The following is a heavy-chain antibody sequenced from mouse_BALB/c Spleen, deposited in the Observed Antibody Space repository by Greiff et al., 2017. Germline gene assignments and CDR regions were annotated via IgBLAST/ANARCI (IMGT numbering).Heavy chain of an antibody. D-gene: IGHD2-3*01. Sequence: EVQLQQSGAELVKPGASVKLSCTASGFNIKDTYMHWVKQRPEQGLEWIGRIDPANGNTKYDPKFQGKATITADTSSNTAYLQLSSLTSADTAVYYCARGGWLLPHFDDWGQGTTLTVSS. CDR2: IDPANGNT. J-gene: IGHJ2*01. CDR1: GFNIKDTY. CDR3: ARGGWLLPHFDD. V-gene: IGHV14-3*02.